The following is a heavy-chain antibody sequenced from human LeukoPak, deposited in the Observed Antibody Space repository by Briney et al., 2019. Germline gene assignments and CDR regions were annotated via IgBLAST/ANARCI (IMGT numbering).Heavy chain of an antibody. CDR2: ISSSSSYI. J-gene: IGHJ3*02. CDR1: GFTFSSYS. D-gene: IGHD2-21*01. V-gene: IGHV3-21*01. CDR3: ARDGGGIVVVIADDAFDI. Sequence: GSLRLSCAASGFTFSSYSMNWVRQAPGKGLEWVSSISSSSSYIYYADSVKGRFTISRDNAKNSLYLQMNSLRAEDTAVYYCARDGGGIVVVIADDAFDIWGQGTMVTVSS.